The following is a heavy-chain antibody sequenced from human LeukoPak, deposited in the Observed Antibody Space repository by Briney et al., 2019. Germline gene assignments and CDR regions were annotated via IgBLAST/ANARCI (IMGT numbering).Heavy chain of an antibody. J-gene: IGHJ3*01. D-gene: IGHD2-2*01. Sequence: GGSLRLSCAASGFTFSSYGMSWVRQAPGKGLEWVSAISGSGGSTYYADSVKGRFTISRDNSKNTLYLQMNSLRAEDTAVHYCAKDRGYCSSTSCYARGWFDPWGQGTMVTVSS. CDR3: AKDRGYCSSTSCYARGWFDP. V-gene: IGHV3-23*01. CDR2: ISGSGGST. CDR1: GFTFSSYG.